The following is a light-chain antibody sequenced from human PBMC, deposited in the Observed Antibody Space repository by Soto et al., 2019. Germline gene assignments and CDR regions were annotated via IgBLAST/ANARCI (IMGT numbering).Light chain of an antibody. CDR2: DVY. J-gene: IGLJ2*01. Sequence: QSALTQPASVSGSPGPSITLSCAGTSSDVGGSNYVSWYQHHPGKAPKLMISDVYNRPSGISNRFSGSKSGNTASMTISGLQAEDEADYYCSSHSSSGTLEVFGAGTKLTVL. V-gene: IGLV2-14*03. CDR3: SSHSSSGTLEV. CDR1: SSDVGGSNY.